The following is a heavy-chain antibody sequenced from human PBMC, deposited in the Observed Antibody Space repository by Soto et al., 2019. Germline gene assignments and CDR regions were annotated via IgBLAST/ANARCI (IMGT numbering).Heavy chain of an antibody. CDR1: GFTFSSYS. CDR3: ARVTFPGFDTDYGDEPPFDY. CDR2: ISSSSSYI. J-gene: IGHJ4*02. D-gene: IGHD4-17*01. Sequence: EVQLVESGGGLVKPGGSLRLSCAASGFTFSSYSMNWVRQAPGKGLEWVSSISSSSSYIYYADSVKGRFTTSRDNAKNSLYLQMNCLRAEDTAVYYCARVTFPGFDTDYGDEPPFDYWGQGTLVTVSS. V-gene: IGHV3-21*01.